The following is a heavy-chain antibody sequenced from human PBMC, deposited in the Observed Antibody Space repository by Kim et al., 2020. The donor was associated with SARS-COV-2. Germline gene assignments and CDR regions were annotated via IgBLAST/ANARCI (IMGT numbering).Heavy chain of an antibody. CDR2: SGSP. V-gene: IGHV4-4*06. J-gene: IGHJ4*02. Sequence: SGSPNYNPSLKSRVAMSIDTSKNQFPLNLSSVAAADTAVYYCAIDYVWGEGTLVTVSA. CDR3: AIDYV. D-gene: IGHD3-16*01.